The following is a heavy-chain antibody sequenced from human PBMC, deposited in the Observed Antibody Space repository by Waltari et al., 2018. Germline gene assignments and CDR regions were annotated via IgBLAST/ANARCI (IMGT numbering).Heavy chain of an antibody. Sequence: QVQLVESGGAMVQPGRSVRLSCAASGFTFSTYVMNWVRQAPGKGLEWVAVISYDGKTKYYADSVKGRFTISRDNSKNTLYLQMNSLRPEDTAVYYCARGSPRVVVSGAFPFDHWGQGTLVPVSS. J-gene: IGHJ4*02. D-gene: IGHD2-2*01. CDR1: GFTFSTYV. CDR3: ARGSPRVVVSGAFPFDH. CDR2: ISYDGKTK. V-gene: IGHV3-30*01.